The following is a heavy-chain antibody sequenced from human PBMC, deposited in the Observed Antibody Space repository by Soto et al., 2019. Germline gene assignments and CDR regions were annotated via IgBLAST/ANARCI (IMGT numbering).Heavy chain of an antibody. D-gene: IGHD1-1*01. CDR3: ARDMQLAPYYYYGMDV. CDR2: ISAYNGNT. CDR1: GYTFTSYG. J-gene: IGHJ6*02. V-gene: IGHV1-18*01. Sequence: QVQLVQSGAEVKKPGASVQVSCKASGYTFTSYGISWVRQAPGQGLEWMGWISAYNGNTNYAQKLQGRVTMTTDTSTSTAYMELRSLRSDDTAVYYCARDMQLAPYYYYGMDVWGQGTTVTVSS.